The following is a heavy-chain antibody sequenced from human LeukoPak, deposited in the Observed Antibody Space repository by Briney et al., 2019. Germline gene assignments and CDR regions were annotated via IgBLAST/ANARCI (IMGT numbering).Heavy chain of an antibody. CDR1: GGSISSSSYY. CDR3: ARHADYYGSGRGPDWFDP. D-gene: IGHD3-10*01. Sequence: PSETLSLTCTVSGGSISSSSYYWGWIRQPPGKGLEWIGSIYYSGSTYYNPSLKSRVTISVDTSKNQFSLKLSSVTAADTAVYYCARHADYYGSGRGPDWFDPWGQGALVTVSS. CDR2: IYYSGST. V-gene: IGHV4-39*07. J-gene: IGHJ5*01.